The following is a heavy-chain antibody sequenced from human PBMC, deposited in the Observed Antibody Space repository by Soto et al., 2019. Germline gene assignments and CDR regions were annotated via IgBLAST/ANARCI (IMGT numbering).Heavy chain of an antibody. Sequence: SETLSLTCTVSGGSISSYYWSWIRQPPGKGLEWIGYIYYSGSTNYNPSLKSRVTISVDTSKNQFSLKLSSVTAADTAVYYCARPTTSAFDIWGQGTMVTVSS. CDR3: ARPTTSAFDI. CDR2: IYYSGST. V-gene: IGHV4-59*08. D-gene: IGHD4-4*01. CDR1: GGSISSYY. J-gene: IGHJ3*02.